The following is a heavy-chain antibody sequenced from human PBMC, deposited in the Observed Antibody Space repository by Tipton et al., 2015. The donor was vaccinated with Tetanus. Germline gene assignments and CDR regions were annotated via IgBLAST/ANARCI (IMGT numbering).Heavy chain of an antibody. J-gene: IGHJ4*02. Sequence: TLSLTCTVSGGSISSYYWSWIRQPPGKGLEWIGYIYYSGSTNYNPSLKGRVTISVDTSKNQFSLNLSSVTAADTAVYYCARHNPSGLWFGELDSSFDYWGQGTLVTVSS. D-gene: IGHD3-10*01. CDR2: IYYSGST. CDR3: ARHNPSGLWFGELDSSFDY. V-gene: IGHV4-59*07. CDR1: GGSISSYY.